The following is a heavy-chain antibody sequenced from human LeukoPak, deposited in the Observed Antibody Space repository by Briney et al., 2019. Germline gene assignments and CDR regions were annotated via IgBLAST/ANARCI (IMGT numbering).Heavy chain of an antibody. CDR3: ASFRWFGELLWDY. CDR1: GFTFSSYS. CDR2: ISSGSSYI. V-gene: IGHV3-21*01. Sequence: GGSLRLSCAVSGFTFSSYSMNWVRQAPGKGLEWVSSISSGSSYIYYADSVKGRFTISRDNAKNSLYLQMNSLRAEDTAVYYCASFRWFGELLWDYWGQGTLVTVSS. D-gene: IGHD3-10*01. J-gene: IGHJ4*02.